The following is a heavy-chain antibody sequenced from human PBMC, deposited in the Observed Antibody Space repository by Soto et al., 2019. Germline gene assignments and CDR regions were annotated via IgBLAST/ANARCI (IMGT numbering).Heavy chain of an antibody. D-gene: IGHD2-15*01. CDR2: IVVGSGNT. CDR1: GFTFTSSA. J-gene: IGHJ4*02. Sequence: SVKVSCKASGFTFTSSAVQWVRQDRGQRLEWIGWIVVGSGNTNYAQKFQERVTITRDMSTSTAYMELSSLRSEDTAVYYCAADSSLGYCSGGSCYSSNFDYWGQGTLVTVAS. V-gene: IGHV1-58*01. CDR3: AADSSLGYCSGGSCYSSNFDY.